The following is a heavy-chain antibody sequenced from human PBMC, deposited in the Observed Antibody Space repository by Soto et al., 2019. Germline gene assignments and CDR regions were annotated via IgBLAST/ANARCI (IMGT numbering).Heavy chain of an antibody. D-gene: IGHD1-26*01. CDR1: GYIFTSYW. CDR2: IYPGDSDT. V-gene: IGHV5-51*01. J-gene: IGHJ4*02. CDR3: ARLYGSYLDH. Sequence: GESLKISCEGSGYIFTSYWIAWVRQMSGKGLEWMGFIYPGDSDTRYSPSFQGQVTISADKSISTAYLQWRSLRASDTAMYYCARLYGSYLDHWGQGTLVTVSS.